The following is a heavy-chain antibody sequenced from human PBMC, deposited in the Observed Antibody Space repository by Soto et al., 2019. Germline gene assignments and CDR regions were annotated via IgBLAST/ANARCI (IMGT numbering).Heavy chain of an antibody. Sequence: ASVKVSCKASGYTFTSYGISWVRQAPGQGLEWMGWIRAYNGNTNYAQKLQGRVTMTTDTSTSTAYMELRSLRSDDTAVYYCAGVGATLGSDAFDIWGQGTMVTVSS. CDR3: AGVGATLGSDAFDI. J-gene: IGHJ3*02. CDR2: IRAYNGNT. D-gene: IGHD1-26*01. CDR1: GYTFTSYG. V-gene: IGHV1-18*01.